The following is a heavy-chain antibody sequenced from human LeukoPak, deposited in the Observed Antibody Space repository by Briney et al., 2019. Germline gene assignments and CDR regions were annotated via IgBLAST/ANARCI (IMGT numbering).Heavy chain of an antibody. CDR1: GGSISSYY. CDR2: IYYSGST. CDR3: ARVASSGWLDY. J-gene: IGHJ4*02. V-gene: IGHV4-59*01. D-gene: IGHD6-19*01. Sequence: SETLSLTCTVSGGSISSYYWSWIRQPPGKGLEWIGYIYYSGSTNYNPSLKSRVTISVDTSKNQFSLKLSSVTAADTAAYYCARVASSGWLDYWGQGTLVTVSS.